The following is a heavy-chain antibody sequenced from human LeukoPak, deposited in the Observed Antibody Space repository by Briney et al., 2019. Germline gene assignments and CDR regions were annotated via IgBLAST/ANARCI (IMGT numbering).Heavy chain of an antibody. CDR1: GYTFVTYY. CDR3: ARESPPNWFDP. V-gene: IGHV1-46*01. CDR2: INPNGGTT. Sequence: GASVTVSCKASGYTFVTYYIHWVRQAPGQGLEWMGIINPNGGTTSYAQKFQGRVTMTRDTSTSTVYMELSSLRSDDTAMYYCARESPPNWFDPWGQGTLVTVSS. J-gene: IGHJ5*02.